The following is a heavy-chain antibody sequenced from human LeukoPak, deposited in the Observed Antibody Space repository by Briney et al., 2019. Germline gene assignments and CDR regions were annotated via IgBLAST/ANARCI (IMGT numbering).Heavy chain of an antibody. J-gene: IGHJ4*02. D-gene: IGHD3-16*01. V-gene: IGHV3-7*03. CDR1: GFTFSSYA. CDR3: VKSLGGGSY. CDR2: INQDASQK. Sequence: PGGSLRLSCAASGFTFSSYAMSWVRQAPGKGLQWVANINQDASQKYCLDSVKGRFTISRDNAKNSLYLQMNSLRVEDTAIYYCVKSLGGGSYWGQGTLVIVSP.